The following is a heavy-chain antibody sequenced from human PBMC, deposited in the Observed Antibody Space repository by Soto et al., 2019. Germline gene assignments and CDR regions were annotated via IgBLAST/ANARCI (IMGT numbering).Heavy chain of an antibody. CDR2: INPSGGST. CDR1: GYTFTSYY. CDR3: AREERYDYDSSGYWGFDY. Sequence: ASVKVSCKASGYTFTSYYMHWVRQAPGQGLEWMGIINPSGGSTSYAQKFQGRVTMTRDTSTSTVYMELSSLRSEDTAVYYCAREERYDYDSSGYWGFDYWGQGIRVTVAS. D-gene: IGHD3-22*01. V-gene: IGHV1-46*01. J-gene: IGHJ4*02.